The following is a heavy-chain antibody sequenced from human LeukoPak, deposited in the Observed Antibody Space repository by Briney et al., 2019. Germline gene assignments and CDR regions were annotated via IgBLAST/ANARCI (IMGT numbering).Heavy chain of an antibody. J-gene: IGHJ6*02. CDR3: AREYGSGSYYYGMDV. CDR1: GYTFTGYY. V-gene: IGHV1-2*04. CDR2: INPNSGGT. Sequence: ASVKVSCKASGYTFTGYYMHWVRQAPGQGLEWMGWINPNSGGTNYAQKIQGWVTMTRDTSISTAYMELSRLRSDDTAVYYCAREYGSGSYYYGMDVWGQGTTVTVSS. D-gene: IGHD3-10*01.